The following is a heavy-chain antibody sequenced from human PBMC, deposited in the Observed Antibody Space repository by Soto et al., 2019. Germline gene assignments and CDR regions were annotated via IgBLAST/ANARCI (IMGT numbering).Heavy chain of an antibody. J-gene: IGHJ4*02. CDR3: ARTLSGFTYGSRQFYFDY. CDR1: GDPITSYF. V-gene: IGHV4-4*07. D-gene: IGHD3-10*01. Sequence: SETLSLTCNVSGDPITSYFWTWIRQPAGKGLEWIGHVFPGGPTSHNSSLKSRVSMSIDTSKNQFSLTLTSVTAADTAVYYCARTLSGFTYGSRQFYFDYWGQGTRVTVS. CDR2: VFPGGPT.